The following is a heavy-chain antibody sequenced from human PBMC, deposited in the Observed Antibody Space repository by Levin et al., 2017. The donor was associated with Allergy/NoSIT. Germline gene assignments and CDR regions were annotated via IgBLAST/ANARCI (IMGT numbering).Heavy chain of an antibody. Sequence: SGGSLRLSCAASGFTFSGYSMNWVRQAPGKGLEWVSSISSSSSYIFYADSVKGRFTISRDNAKNSLYLQMNSLRAEDTAVYYCARVPGPYCSGGPCYSSSRLDYWGQGTLVTVSS. V-gene: IGHV3-21*01. CDR1: GFTFSGYS. D-gene: IGHD2-15*01. CDR2: ISSSSSYI. J-gene: IGHJ4*02. CDR3: ARVPGPYCSGGPCYSSSRLDY.